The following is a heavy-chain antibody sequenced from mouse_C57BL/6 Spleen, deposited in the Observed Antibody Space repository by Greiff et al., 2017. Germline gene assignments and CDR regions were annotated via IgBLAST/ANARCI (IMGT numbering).Heavy chain of an antibody. D-gene: IGHD4-1*01. J-gene: IGHJ2*01. Sequence: EVQVVESGAELVKPGASVKLSCTASGFNIKDYYMHWVKQRTEQGLEWIGRIDPEDGETKYAPKFQGKATITADTSSNTAYLQLSSLTSEDTDVYYSARGRAKWESDNRGEGTALTVSS. CDR1: GFNIKDYY. CDR2: IDPEDGET. V-gene: IGHV14-2*01. CDR3: ARGRAKWESDN.